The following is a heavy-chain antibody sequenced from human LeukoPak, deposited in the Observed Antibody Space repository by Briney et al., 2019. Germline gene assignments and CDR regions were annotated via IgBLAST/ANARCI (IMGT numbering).Heavy chain of an antibody. D-gene: IGHD1-14*01. V-gene: IGHV3-66*01. CDR2: LCSGGST. J-gene: IGHJ4*02. CDR1: GYTVSSNF. CDR3: ARGSPGTTRYFDY. Sequence: GGSLRLSCAASGYTVSSNFMTWVRQAPGKGLEWVSILCSGGSTYYTDSVKGRFTISRDNSKNTVYLEMSSLRAEDTAVYYCARGSPGTTRYFDYWGQGTLVTVSS.